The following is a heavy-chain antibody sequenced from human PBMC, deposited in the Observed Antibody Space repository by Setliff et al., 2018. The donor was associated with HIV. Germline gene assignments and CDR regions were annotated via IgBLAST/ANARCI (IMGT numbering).Heavy chain of an antibody. CDR3: ARETYYYDNPQYYYYYMDV. D-gene: IGHD3-22*01. V-gene: IGHV4-34*01. CDR2: VNRGRRT. Sequence: SETLSLTCALYGGSFSDYYWSWIRQPPGMGLEWIGEVNRGRRTNYNSSLKSRVTISIDTSRNQFSLTVSSVTAADTAVYYCARETYYYDNPQYYYYYMDVWGKGTTVTVSS. J-gene: IGHJ6*03. CDR1: GGSFSDYY.